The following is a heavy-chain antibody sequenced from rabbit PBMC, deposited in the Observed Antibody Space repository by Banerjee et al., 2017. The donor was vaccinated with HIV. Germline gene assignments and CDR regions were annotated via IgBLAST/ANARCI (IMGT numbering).Heavy chain of an antibody. J-gene: IGHJ4*01. Sequence: QEQLEESGGDLVKPGASLTLTCTASGFDFSTNTMCWVRQAPGKGLEWIGCINTSSGNTVYANWAKGRFTISKTSSTTVTLQMTSLTAADTATYFCTRTTMTMVINLWGPGTLVTVS. V-gene: IGHV1S45*01. CDR3: TRTTMTMVINL. CDR2: INTSSGNT. D-gene: IGHD2-1*01. CDR1: GFDFSTNT.